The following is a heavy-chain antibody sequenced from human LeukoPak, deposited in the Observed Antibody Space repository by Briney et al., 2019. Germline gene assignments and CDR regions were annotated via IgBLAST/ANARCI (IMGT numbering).Heavy chain of an antibody. J-gene: IGHJ4*02. V-gene: IGHV3-23*01. CDR3: AKDPSLLWFGELLYYFDY. CDR2: ISGSGGST. D-gene: IGHD3-10*01. CDR1: GFTFSSYA. Sequence: GGSLRLSCAASGFTFSSYAMSWVRQAPGKGLEWVSAISGSGGSTYYADSVKGRFTISRDNSKNTLYLQMNSLRAEDTAVYYCAKDPSLLWFGELLYYFDYWGQGTLVTVSS.